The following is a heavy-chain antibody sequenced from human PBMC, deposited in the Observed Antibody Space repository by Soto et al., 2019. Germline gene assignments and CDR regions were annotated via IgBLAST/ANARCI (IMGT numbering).Heavy chain of an antibody. CDR1: GDSVSSNNAA. J-gene: IGHJ6*03. Sequence: QVPLQRSGPGLVKPSQTLSLTCAISGDSVSSNNAAWNWIRQSPSRGLEWLGRTYYRSRWYNDYAVSVKSRITVNPDTSKNQFSLQLTSVTPEDTAVYYCAGTTSHYWYYMDVWGKGTTVTVSS. CDR3: AGTTSHYWYYMDV. CDR2: TYYRSRWYN. V-gene: IGHV6-1*01. D-gene: IGHD1-7*01.